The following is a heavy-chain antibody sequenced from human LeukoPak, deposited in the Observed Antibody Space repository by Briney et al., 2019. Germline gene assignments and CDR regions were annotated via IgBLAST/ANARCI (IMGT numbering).Heavy chain of an antibody. Sequence: GGSLRLSCAASGFTFSSYSMNWVRQAPGKGLEWVSSISSSSSYIYYADSVKGRFTISRDNAKNTLYLQMNSLRAEDTAVYYCAREGLSGLDYWGQGTLVTVSS. CDR1: GFTFSSYS. V-gene: IGHV3-21*01. J-gene: IGHJ4*02. CDR3: AREGLSGLDY. CDR2: ISSSSSYI. D-gene: IGHD3-16*01.